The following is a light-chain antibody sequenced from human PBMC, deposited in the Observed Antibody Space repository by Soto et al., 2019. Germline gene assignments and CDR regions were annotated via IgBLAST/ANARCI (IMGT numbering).Light chain of an antibody. V-gene: IGKV3-11*01. Sequence: EIVLTQSPATLSLSPGERVTLSCRASQSVSSYLAWYQQKPGQAPRLLIYDASNRATGIPARFSGSGSGTDFTLTISSLEREDFAVYYCQQRSNWPPAITFGQGTRLEIK. J-gene: IGKJ5*01. CDR2: DAS. CDR3: QQRSNWPPAIT. CDR1: QSVSSY.